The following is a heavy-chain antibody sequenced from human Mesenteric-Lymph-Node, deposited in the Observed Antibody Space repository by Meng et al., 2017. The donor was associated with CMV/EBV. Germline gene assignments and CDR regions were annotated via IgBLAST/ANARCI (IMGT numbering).Heavy chain of an antibody. D-gene: IGHD1-26*01. CDR2: ISPSDNTI. CDR1: GFTFSDYY. J-gene: IGHJ4*02. V-gene: IGHV3-11*01. CDR3: ASGLLRGLFEY. Sequence: GGSLRLSCAASGFTFSDYYMSWVRQAPGKGLEWISYISPSDNTIYYADSVKGRFTISRDHAKNSLFLQMNSLRAEDTAVYYCASGLLRGLFEYWGQGTLVTVSS.